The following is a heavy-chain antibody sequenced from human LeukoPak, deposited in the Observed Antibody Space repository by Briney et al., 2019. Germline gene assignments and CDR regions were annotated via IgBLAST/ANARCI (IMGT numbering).Heavy chain of an antibody. V-gene: IGHV3-7*01. D-gene: IGHD5-12*01. CDR2: IKNDGIEK. J-gene: IGHJ4*02. Sequence: PGGSLRLSCAASGFSFSSYSMSWVRQAPGKGLEWVANIKNDGIEKYYVDSVKGRFTISRDNAKNSLYLQMNSLRAEDTAVYYCAIWGINGYDFRGDYWGQGTLVTVSS. CDR3: AIWGINGYDFRGDY. CDR1: GFSFSSYS.